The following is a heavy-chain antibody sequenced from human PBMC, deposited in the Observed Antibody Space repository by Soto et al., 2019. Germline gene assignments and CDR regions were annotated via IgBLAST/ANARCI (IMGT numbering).Heavy chain of an antibody. J-gene: IGHJ4*02. CDR3: ARVWKSYYFDV. CDR1: GFTVSSNY. CDR2: IYSGDST. V-gene: IGHV3-53*01. Sequence: GGSLRLSCAASGFTVSSNYMSWVRQAPGKGLEWVSVIYSGDSTYYADSVKGRFTISRDNSKNTLYLQMNSLRAEDTAVYYCARVWKSYYFDVWGQGTLVTVAS. D-gene: IGHD3-3*01.